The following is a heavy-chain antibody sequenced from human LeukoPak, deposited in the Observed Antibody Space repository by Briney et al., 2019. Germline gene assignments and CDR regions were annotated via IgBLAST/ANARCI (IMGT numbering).Heavy chain of an antibody. V-gene: IGHV4-34*01. CDR2: INHSGST. CDR3: ARGPPRGDYSGSGTYYNR. Sequence: SETQSLTCTVSGSISGYYWSWLRQPPGKGLEWIGTINHSGSTTYNPSLKSRVSMSVDTSKDQFSLNLISVTAADTSVYFCARGPPRGDYSGSGTYYNRWGQGTLVTVSS. CDR1: GSISGYY. D-gene: IGHD3-10*01. J-gene: IGHJ1*01.